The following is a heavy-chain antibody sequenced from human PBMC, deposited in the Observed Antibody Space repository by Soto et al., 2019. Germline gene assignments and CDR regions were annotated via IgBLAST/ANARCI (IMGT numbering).Heavy chain of an antibody. J-gene: IGHJ6*02. CDR1: GYTFTSYG. D-gene: IGHD4-4*01. CDR2: INAANGDT. V-gene: IGHV1-3*01. CDR3: ARGIQYRKYYYGMDV. Sequence: QVQLVQSGTEVKKPGASVKVSCKASGYTFTSYGIHWVRQAPGQRLEWMGWINAANGDTKYSPKFQGRVTITRDTSASTANMELSSLRSEDTAVYYCARGIQYRKYYYGMDVWGQGTTVTVSS.